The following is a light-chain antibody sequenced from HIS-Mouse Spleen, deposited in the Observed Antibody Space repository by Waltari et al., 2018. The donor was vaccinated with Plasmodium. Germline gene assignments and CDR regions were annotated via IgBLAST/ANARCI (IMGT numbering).Light chain of an antibody. J-gene: IGKJ2*01. CDR2: AAS. CDR3: LQDYNYPYT. Sequence: AIQMTQSPSSLSASVGDRVTITCRASQGMRNDLGWYQQKPGKAPKLLISAASSVQRGVPSRFSGSGSGTDFTLTISSLQPEDFATYYCLQDYNYPYTFGQGTKLAIK. CDR1: QGMRND. V-gene: IGKV1-6*01.